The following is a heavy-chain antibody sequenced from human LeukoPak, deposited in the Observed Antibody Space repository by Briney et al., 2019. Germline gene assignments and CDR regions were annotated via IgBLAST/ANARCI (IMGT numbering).Heavy chain of an antibody. D-gene: IGHD4-17*01. J-gene: IGHJ6*03. Sequence: SETLSLTCTVSGVSISSYYWSWIRQPAGKGLEWIGRIHTSGSTNYNPSLKSRVTMSVDTSKNQFSLQLSSVTAADTAVYYCARGYGDLLHNYYYYYYMDVWGKGTTVTVSS. V-gene: IGHV4-4*07. CDR1: GVSISSYY. CDR3: ARGYGDLLHNYYYYYYMDV. CDR2: IHTSGST.